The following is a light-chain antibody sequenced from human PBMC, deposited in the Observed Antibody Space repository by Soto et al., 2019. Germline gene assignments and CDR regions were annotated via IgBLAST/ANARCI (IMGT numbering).Light chain of an antibody. CDR3: QETYGAPLT. CDR1: QSILIY. V-gene: IGKV1-39*01. J-gene: IGKJ1*01. Sequence: DIQMTQSPSSLSASVGARITITCRASQSILIYLNWFQQKPGRAPKVMSNGASRLQSGVPPRFIGSGSGREFTLTIDGLQPEDFATYYCQETYGAPLTFGQGTKVDI. CDR2: GAS.